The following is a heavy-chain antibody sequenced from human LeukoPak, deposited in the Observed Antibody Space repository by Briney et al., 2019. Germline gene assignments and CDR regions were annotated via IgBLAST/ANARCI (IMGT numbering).Heavy chain of an antibody. J-gene: IGHJ5*02. CDR3: ARLSGYCSGGSCYSDNWFDP. CDR2: IIPIFGTA. Sequence: SVKVSCKASGGTFGSYAISWVRQAPGQGLGWMGGIIPIFGTANYAQKFQGRVTITADESTSTAYMELSSLRSEDTAVYYCARLSGYCSGGSCYSDNWFDPWGQGTLVTVSS. CDR1: GGTFGSYA. V-gene: IGHV1-69*01. D-gene: IGHD2-15*01.